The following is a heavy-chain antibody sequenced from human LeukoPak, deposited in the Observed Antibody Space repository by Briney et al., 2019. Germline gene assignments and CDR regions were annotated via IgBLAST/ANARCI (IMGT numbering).Heavy chain of an antibody. J-gene: IGHJ4*02. CDR1: GFTFSSYA. CDR3: AKGARYYGSGPGLQNLYCFDY. D-gene: IGHD3-10*01. Sequence: GGSLRLSCAASGFTFSSYAMSWVRQAPGKGLEWVSAISGSGGSTYYADSVKGRFTISRDNSKNTLYLQMNSLRAEDTAVYYCAKGARYYGSGPGLQNLYCFDYWGQGTLVTVSS. V-gene: IGHV3-23*01. CDR2: ISGSGGST.